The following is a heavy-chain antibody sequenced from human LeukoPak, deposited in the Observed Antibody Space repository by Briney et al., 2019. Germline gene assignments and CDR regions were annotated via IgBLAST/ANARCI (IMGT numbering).Heavy chain of an antibody. D-gene: IGHD6-13*01. CDR2: IRANNGNT. V-gene: IGHV1-18*01. CDR3: AREGDSSWLHDVFDI. J-gene: IGHJ3*02. Sequence: ASVKVSCKASGYTITTYAITRVRQAPGQGLEWMGWIRANNGNTNYAQKLQGRVTMTTDTSTSTAYMELRSLRSDDTAVYYCAREGDSSWLHDVFDIWGQGTMVTVSS. CDR1: GYTITTYA.